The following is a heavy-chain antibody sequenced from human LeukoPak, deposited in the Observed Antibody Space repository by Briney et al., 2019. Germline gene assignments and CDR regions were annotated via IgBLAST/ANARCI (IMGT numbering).Heavy chain of an antibody. CDR3: ARDLVRYFDY. CDR2: ISSSSSPI. Sequence: GGSLRLSCAASGFTFSSYTMNCVRQAPGKGLEWVSYISSSSSPIYYADSVKGRFTISRDNAKNSLYLQMNNLRDEDTAVYYCARDLVRYFDYWGQGALVTVSS. J-gene: IGHJ4*02. CDR1: GFTFSSYT. D-gene: IGHD4/OR15-4a*01. V-gene: IGHV3-48*02.